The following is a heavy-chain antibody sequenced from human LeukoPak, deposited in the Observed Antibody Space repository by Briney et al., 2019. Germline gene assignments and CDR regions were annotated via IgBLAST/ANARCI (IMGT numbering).Heavy chain of an antibody. CDR3: GKGNSGSYYDAFDI. CDR1: GFTSSSYV. J-gene: IGHJ3*02. D-gene: IGHD1-26*01. Sequence: PGRSLRLSCAASGFTSSSYVMHWARQAPGKGLEWLALIWFDGSNVYYADSVKGRFTISRDNSKNTLYLQMNSLRAEDTAVYYCGKGNSGSYYDAFDIWGQGTMVTVSS. CDR2: IWFDGSNV. V-gene: IGHV3-33*03.